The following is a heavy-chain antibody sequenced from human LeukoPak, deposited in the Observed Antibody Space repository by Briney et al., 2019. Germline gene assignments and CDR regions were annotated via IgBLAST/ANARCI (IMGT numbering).Heavy chain of an antibody. CDR3: AKDLSGSFDY. J-gene: IGHJ4*02. V-gene: IGHV3-23*01. Sequence: GGSLRLSCAASGFTFSNYAMSWVRQAPGKGLEWVSAISGSGGGGSTYYADSVKGRFAISRDNSKNTLYLQMNSLRAEDTAIYYCAKDLSGSFDYWGQGTLVTVSS. D-gene: IGHD1-26*01. CDR1: GFTFSNYA. CDR2: ISGSGGGGST.